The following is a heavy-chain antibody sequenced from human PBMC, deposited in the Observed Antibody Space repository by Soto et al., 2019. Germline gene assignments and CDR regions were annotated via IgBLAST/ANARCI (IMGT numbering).Heavy chain of an antibody. CDR3: AFWVFSRFGEKSVDDY. Sequence: PGESLKISCKGSGYSFTSYWISWVRQMPGKGLEWMGRIDPSDSYTNYSPSFQGHVTISADKSISTAYLQWSSLKASDTAMYYCAFWVFSRFGEKSVDDYWGQGTLVTVSS. D-gene: IGHD3-10*01. J-gene: IGHJ4*02. CDR1: GYSFTSYW. CDR2: IDPSDSYT. V-gene: IGHV5-10-1*01.